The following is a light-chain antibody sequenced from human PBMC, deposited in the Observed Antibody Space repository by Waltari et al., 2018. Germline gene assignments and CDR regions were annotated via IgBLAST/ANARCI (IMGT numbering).Light chain of an antibody. J-gene: IGLJ2*01. Sequence: SSELTQDRAVSVALGQTVWITCQGDSLRTYFANWYQQTTGQAPVLVVYGKNNRPSGIPDRFSGSGSGNTASLTITGAQAEDEGDYYCHSRDSSGHLVVFGGGTKLTVL. CDR2: GKN. CDR3: HSRDSSGHLVV. CDR1: SLRTYF. V-gene: IGLV3-19*01.